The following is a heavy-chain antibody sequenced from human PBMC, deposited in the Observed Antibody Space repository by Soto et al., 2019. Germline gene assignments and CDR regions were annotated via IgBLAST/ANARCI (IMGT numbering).Heavy chain of an antibody. CDR1: GFTFSSYG. D-gene: IGHD6-19*01. Sequence: PGGSLRLSCAASGFTFSSYGMHWVRQAPGKGLEWVAVIWYDGSNKYYADSVKGRFTISRDNSKNTLYLQMNSLRAEDTAVYYCARDRIGIAVAGFVDYWGQGTLVTVPQ. CDR3: ARDRIGIAVAGFVDY. CDR2: IWYDGSNK. V-gene: IGHV3-33*01. J-gene: IGHJ4*02.